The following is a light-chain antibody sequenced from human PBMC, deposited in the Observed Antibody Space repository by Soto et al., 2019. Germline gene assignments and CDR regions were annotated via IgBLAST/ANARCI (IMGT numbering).Light chain of an antibody. CDR1: QSISNN. CDR2: DAS. Sequence: EILMTQSPPTLSLSPGARVTLSCRASQSISNNLAWYQQKPGQVPRLLIFDASTRATGIPARFSGSGSGTEFTLTITGLQSEDFAVYYCQQYDHWPPWTFGQGTKLEIK. CDR3: QQYDHWPPWT. J-gene: IGKJ1*01. V-gene: IGKV3-15*01.